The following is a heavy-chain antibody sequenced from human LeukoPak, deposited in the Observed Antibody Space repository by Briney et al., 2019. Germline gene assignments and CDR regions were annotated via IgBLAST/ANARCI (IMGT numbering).Heavy chain of an antibody. CDR2: INSDGSST. CDR1: GVTFSSYW. J-gene: IGHJ4*02. Sequence: PGGSLRLSCVASGVTFSSYWMHWVRQAPGKGLVWVSRINSDGSSTNYADSVRGRFTISRDNAKNTLYLQMNSLRAEDTAVYYCLASGYWGQGTLVTVSA. CDR3: LASGY. V-gene: IGHV3-74*01.